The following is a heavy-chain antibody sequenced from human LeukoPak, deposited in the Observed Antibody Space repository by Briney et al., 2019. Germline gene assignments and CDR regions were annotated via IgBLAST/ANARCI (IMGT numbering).Heavy chain of an antibody. Sequence: GESLKISCKGSGYSFTSNWISWVRQMPGKGVEWMGRIDPSDSYTNYSPSLQGHVTISADKSISTAYLQWSSLKASDTAMYYCARQPEGTWFDPWGQGTLVTVSS. V-gene: IGHV5-10-1*01. CDR2: IDPSDSYT. CDR1: GYSFTSNW. D-gene: IGHD1-1*01. CDR3: ARQPEGTWFDP. J-gene: IGHJ5*02.